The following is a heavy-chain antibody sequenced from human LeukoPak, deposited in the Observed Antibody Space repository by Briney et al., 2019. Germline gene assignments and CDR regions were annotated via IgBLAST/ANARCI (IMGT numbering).Heavy chain of an antibody. CDR2: ISYDGSNK. CDR3: ARAGSIVVVIADFDY. D-gene: IGHD2-21*01. CDR1: GFTFSSYA. V-gene: IGHV3-30-3*01. J-gene: IGHJ4*02. Sequence: PGGSLRLSCAASGFTFSSYAMHWVRQAPGKGLEWVAVISYDGSNKYYADSVKGRFTISRDNSKNTLYLQMNSLRAEDTAVYYCARAGSIVVVIADFDYWGQGTRVTVSS.